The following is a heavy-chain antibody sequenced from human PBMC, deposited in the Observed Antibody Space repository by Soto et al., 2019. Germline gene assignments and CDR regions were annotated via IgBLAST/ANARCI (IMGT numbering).Heavy chain of an antibody. CDR2: ISGSGGST. CDR1: GFTFSSYA. V-gene: IGHV3-23*01. J-gene: IGHJ4*02. CDR3: AKDPLLPGSQYSGSSKPVSY. Sequence: PGGSLRLSCAASGFTFSSYAMSWVRQAPGKGLEWVSAISGSGGSTYYADSVKGRFTISRDNSKNTLYLQMNSLRADDTAVYYCAKDPLLPGSQYSGSSKPVSYWGQGTLVTVSS. D-gene: IGHD1-26*01.